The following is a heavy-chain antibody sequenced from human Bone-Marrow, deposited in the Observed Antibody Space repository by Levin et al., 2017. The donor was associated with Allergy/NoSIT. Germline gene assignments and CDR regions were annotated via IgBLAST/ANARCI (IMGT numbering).Heavy chain of an antibody. J-gene: IGHJ4*02. V-gene: IGHV4-59*01. Sequence: GSLRLSCTVSGGSINNYYWSWIRQPPGEGLEWIGYIYYSGSTSYNPSLKSRVTISADTSKNHFSLSLSSVIAADSAVYYCARTPRRGGFDSWGQGALITVSS. D-gene: IGHD2-15*01. CDR3: ARTPRRGGFDS. CDR2: IYYSGST. CDR1: GGSINNYY.